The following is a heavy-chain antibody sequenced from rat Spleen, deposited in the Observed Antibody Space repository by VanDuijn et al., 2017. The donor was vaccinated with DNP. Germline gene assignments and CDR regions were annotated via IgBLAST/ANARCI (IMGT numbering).Heavy chain of an antibody. V-gene: IGHV5-27*01. CDR1: GFSFSDYD. J-gene: IGHJ2*01. CDR3: TRGGTYYFDY. D-gene: IGHD4-3*01. Sequence: EVQLVESGGGLVQPGRSLKLSCAASGFSFSDYDMAWVRQAPTKGLEWVACMSPTTRSSYYRDSVRGRFTVSRDDSTSTLYLQMNSLISEDTATYYCTRGGTYYFDYWGQGVLVTVSS. CDR2: MSPTTRSS.